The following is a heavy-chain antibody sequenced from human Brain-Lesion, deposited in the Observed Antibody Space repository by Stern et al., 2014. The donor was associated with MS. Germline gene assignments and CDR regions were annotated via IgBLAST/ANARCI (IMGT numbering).Heavy chain of an antibody. Sequence: VQLVESGAEVKKPGASVKVSCKTSGYIFTGYYIHWVRQAPGQGLEWMAWINPNTGGNKYAQKFQGKVTMSRDTTISTAYAELNSLTSDDTAVYYCARDQRGITIFGVVTDYYYLGMDVWGQGTTVTVSS. V-gene: IGHV1-2*02. CDR1: GYIFTGYY. D-gene: IGHD3-3*01. CDR3: ARDQRGITIFGVVTDYYYLGMDV. CDR2: INPNTGGN. J-gene: IGHJ6*02.